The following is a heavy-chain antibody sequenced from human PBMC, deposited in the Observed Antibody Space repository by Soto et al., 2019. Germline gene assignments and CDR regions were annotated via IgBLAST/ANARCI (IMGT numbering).Heavy chain of an antibody. CDR2: INAGNGNT. CDR1: GYTFTSYA. CDR3: ARAGYCSSTSCYPPSPKKNDY. Sequence: ASVKVSCKASGYTFTSYAMXWVRQAPGQRLEWMGWINAGNGNTKYSQKFQGRVTITRDTSASTAYMELSSLRSEDTAVYYCARAGYCSSTSCYPPSPKKNDYWGQGTLVTVSS. D-gene: IGHD2-2*01. V-gene: IGHV1-3*01. J-gene: IGHJ4*02.